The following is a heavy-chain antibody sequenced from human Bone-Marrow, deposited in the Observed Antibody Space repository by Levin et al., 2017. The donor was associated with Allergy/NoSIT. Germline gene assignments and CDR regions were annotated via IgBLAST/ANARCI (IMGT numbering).Heavy chain of an antibody. CDR1: GFIFADYA. J-gene: IGHJ6*03. Sequence: GESLKISCRISGFIFADYAMNWVRQAPGRGLEWVSSLDGSSGKTHYADSVKGRFTISREYSKDTLFLQMNSLRAEDTARYYCAKAETTVMLDYSYVDVWGEGTAVTVSS. CDR3: AKAETTVMLDYSYVDV. V-gene: IGHV3-23*01. CDR2: LDGSSGKT. D-gene: IGHD4-17*01.